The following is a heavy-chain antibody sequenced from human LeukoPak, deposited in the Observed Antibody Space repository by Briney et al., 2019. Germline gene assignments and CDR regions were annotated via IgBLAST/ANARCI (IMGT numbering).Heavy chain of an antibody. V-gene: IGHV1-2*06. J-gene: IGHJ5*02. CDR1: GCTFTAYY. D-gene: IGHD4-17*01. Sequence: ASVKVSCKASGCTFTAYYIHWVRQAPGQGLEWMGRINPNNGDTTYAQKFQGRVTMTSDTSITTAYMEMSRLISDDTAVYYCARNDYGAWGQGTLVTVSS. CDR3: ARNDYGA. CDR2: INPNNGDT.